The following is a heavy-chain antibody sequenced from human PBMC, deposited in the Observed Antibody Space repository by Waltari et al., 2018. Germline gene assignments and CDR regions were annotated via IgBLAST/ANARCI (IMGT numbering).Heavy chain of an antibody. CDR2: IKKDGSEE. CDR1: GFTLGSYW. J-gene: IGHJ3*02. Sequence: EVQLVESGGGLVKPGGSLSISCAASGFTLGSYWMSWVRQAPGKGLEWVANIKKDGSEEYYVDSVRGRFTISRDNAKNSLYLQMNSLRPEDTAVYYCARDQWFAFDIWGQGTMVTVSS. CDR3: ARDQWFAFDI. V-gene: IGHV3-7*01. D-gene: IGHD3-22*01.